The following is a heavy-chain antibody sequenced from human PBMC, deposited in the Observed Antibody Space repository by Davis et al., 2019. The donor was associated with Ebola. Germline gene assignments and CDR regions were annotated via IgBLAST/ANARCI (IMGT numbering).Heavy chain of an antibody. Sequence: GGSLRLSCVASGFTFSSHGIHWVRQAPGKGLEWVAVISHDGTTKYYADSVTGRFTISRDNSKNTLYLQMKSLRTEDTGIYYCAKVTPSGIRVLVTPHYYDGMDVWGQGTTVTVSS. CDR2: ISHDGTTK. J-gene: IGHJ6*02. CDR3: AKVTPSGIRVLVTPHYYDGMDV. D-gene: IGHD3-3*01. V-gene: IGHV3-30*18. CDR1: GFTFSSHG.